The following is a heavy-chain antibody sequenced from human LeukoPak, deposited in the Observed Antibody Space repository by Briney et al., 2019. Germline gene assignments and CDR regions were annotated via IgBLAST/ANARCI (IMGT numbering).Heavy chain of an antibody. CDR1: GLTFSSYS. D-gene: IGHD3-10*01. CDR2: ISSSSSYI. Sequence: GGSLRLSCAASGLTFSSYSMNWVRQAPGKGLEWVSSISSSSSYIYYADSVKGRFTISRDNAKNSLYLQMNSLRAEDTAVYYCARGSGSYRDFDYWGQGTLVTVSS. J-gene: IGHJ4*02. CDR3: ARGSGSYRDFDY. V-gene: IGHV3-21*01.